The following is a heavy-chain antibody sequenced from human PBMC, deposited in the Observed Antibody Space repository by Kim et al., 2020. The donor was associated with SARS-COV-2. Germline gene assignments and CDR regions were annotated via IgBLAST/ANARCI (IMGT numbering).Heavy chain of an antibody. V-gene: IGHV3-20*01. CDR1: GFTFDDYG. CDR3: AREEWSGDGDYAPPWFDP. D-gene: IGHD4-17*01. Sequence: GGSLRLSCAASGFTFDDYGMSWVRQAPGKGLEWVSGINWNGGSTGYADSVKGRFTISRDNAKNSLYLQMNSLRAEDTALYHCAREEWSGDGDYAPPWFDPWGQGTRSPSPQ. J-gene: IGHJ5*02. CDR2: INWNGGST.